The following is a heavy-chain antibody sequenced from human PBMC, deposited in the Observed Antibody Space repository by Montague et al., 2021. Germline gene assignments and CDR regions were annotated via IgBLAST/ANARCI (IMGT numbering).Heavy chain of an antibody. CDR3: ARVDCDGVCYTFDP. CDR1: GASINSSPYY. Sequence: SETLSLTCTVSGASINSSPYYWGWTRQPPGKGLEWIGSIYYSANTYYNPSLKSRLSISVDTTKNQFSLRLKSVTAADTAVYHCARVDCDGVCYTFDPWGQGTLVTVSS. D-gene: IGHD2-21*02. CDR2: IYYSANT. J-gene: IGHJ5*02. V-gene: IGHV4-39*01.